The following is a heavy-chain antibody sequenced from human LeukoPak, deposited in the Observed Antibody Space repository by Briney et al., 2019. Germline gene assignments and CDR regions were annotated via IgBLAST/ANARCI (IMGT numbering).Heavy chain of an antibody. V-gene: IGHV4-59*08. CDR1: GVSISGYY. J-gene: IGHJ4*02. CDR3: ARQISGNKDY. D-gene: IGHD1/OR15-1a*01. Sequence: SETLSLTCTVSGVSISGYYWIWIRQSPGRGLEYIGSIFYRESFSYGGTTFYNPSLQSRVTISVDTSKNALSLRLTSVTAADTAVYFCARQISGNKDYWGQGTLVTVSS. CDR2: IFYRESFSYGGTT.